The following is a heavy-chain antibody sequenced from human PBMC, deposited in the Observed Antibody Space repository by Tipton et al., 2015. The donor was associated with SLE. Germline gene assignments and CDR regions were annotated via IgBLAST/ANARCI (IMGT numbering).Heavy chain of an antibody. CDR3: ARLSPLWFGEYNDY. V-gene: IGHV4-39*01. J-gene: IGHJ4*02. CDR2: IYYSGST. D-gene: IGHD3-10*01. Sequence: LRLSCTVSGGSISSSSYYWGWIGSIYYSGSTYYNPSLKSRVTISVDTSKNQFSLNLRSVTAADTAVYYCARLSPLWFGEYNDYWGQGTLVTVTS. CDR1: GGSISSSSYY.